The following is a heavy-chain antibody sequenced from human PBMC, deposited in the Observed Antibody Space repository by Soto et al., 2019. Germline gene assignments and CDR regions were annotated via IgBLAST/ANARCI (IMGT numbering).Heavy chain of an antibody. J-gene: IGHJ3*02. CDR1: GFSLNTRAVG. V-gene: IGHV2-5*01. Sequence: QITLKESGPTLVKPTQTLTLTCTFSGFSLNTRAVGVGWIRQPPRKALEWLALINWNDDERYSPSLKDRLTITKDTSRNHVVLTMTNVDPVDTATYYCAHRHDLGGFDIWGQGTTVTVSS. CDR2: INWNDDE. CDR3: AHRHDLGGFDI. D-gene: IGHD2-15*01.